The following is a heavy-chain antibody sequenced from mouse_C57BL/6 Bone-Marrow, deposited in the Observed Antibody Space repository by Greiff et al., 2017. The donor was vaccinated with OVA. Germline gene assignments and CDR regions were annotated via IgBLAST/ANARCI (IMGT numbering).Heavy chain of an antibody. CDR1: GFTFSSYA. CDR3: ARDTGPGIYAMDY. Sequence: EVQLQESGGGLVKPGGSLKLSCAASGFTFSSYAMSWVRQTPEKRLEWVATISDGGSYTYYPDNVKGRFTISRDNAKNNLYLQMSHLKSEDTAMYYCARDTGPGIYAMDYWGQGTSVTVSS. CDR2: ISDGGSYT. V-gene: IGHV5-4*01. J-gene: IGHJ4*01. D-gene: IGHD4-1*01.